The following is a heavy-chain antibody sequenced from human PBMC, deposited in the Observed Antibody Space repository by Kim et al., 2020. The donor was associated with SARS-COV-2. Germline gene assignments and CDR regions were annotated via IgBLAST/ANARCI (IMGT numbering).Heavy chain of an antibody. V-gene: IGHV4-39*01. CDR3: ARLKSGWYFSFLMLFDY. J-gene: IGHJ4*02. D-gene: IGHD6-19*01. Sequence: LKSRVTISVDTSKNQFSLKLSSVTAADTAVYYCARLKSGWYFSFLMLFDYWGQGTLVTVSS.